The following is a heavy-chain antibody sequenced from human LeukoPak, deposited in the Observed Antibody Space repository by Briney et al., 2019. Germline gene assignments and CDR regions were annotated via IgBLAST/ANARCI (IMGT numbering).Heavy chain of an antibody. V-gene: IGHV4-59*12. CDR3: ARDRDSSGNYYYGMDV. Sequence: SETLSLTCTVSGGSISSYYWSWIRQPPGKGLEWIGYIYYSGSTNYNPSLKSRVTISVDTSKNQFSLKLSSVTAADTAVYYCARDRDSSGNYYYGMDVWGQGTTVTVSS. D-gene: IGHD6-19*01. CDR2: IYYSGST. CDR1: GGSISSYY. J-gene: IGHJ6*02.